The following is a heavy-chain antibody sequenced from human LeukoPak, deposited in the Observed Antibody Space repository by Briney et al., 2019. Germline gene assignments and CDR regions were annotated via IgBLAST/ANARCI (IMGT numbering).Heavy chain of an antibody. J-gene: IGHJ4*02. Sequence: GGSLRLSCAASGFTFSSYSMNWVRQAPGKGLEWVSSISTSSYIYYADSLKGRFTISRDNAKNSLYLQMNSLRAEDTAVYYCARTRLPYSGSSVAYYFDYWGQGTLVTVSS. CDR1: GFTFSSYS. CDR3: ARTRLPYSGSSVAYYFDY. CDR2: ISTSSYI. V-gene: IGHV3-21*01. D-gene: IGHD6-6*01.